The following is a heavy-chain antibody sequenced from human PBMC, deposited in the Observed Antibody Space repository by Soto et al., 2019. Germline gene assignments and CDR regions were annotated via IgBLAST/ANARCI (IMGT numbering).Heavy chain of an antibody. V-gene: IGHV4-31*03. CDR2: IYYSGST. CDR1: GGSIISGGYY. Sequence: PSETLSLTCTVSGGSIISGGYYWILIRQHPGKGLEWIGYIYYSGSTYYNPSLKSRVTISIDSSMNQLSLKLTSVTAADTAVYYCATLQDYGDPKACFCGHGILVTVSS. J-gene: IGHJ1*01. D-gene: IGHD4-17*01. CDR3: ATLQDYGDPKACF.